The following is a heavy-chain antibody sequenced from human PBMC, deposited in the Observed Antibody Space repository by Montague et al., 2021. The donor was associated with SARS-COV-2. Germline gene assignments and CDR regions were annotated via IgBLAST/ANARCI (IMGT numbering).Heavy chain of an antibody. J-gene: IGHJ4*02. D-gene: IGHD1-14*01. V-gene: IGHV5-51*01. CDR2: IYPGDSDT. CDR3: ARRIHGTYYFDY. CDR1: GYRFSSYW. Sequence: QSGAEVKKPGESLKNSCKGSGYRFSSYWIGWVRQMSGKGLEWMGIIYPGDSDTRYSPSFQGQVTISADKSITTAYLQWSSLKASDTAMYYCARRIHGTYYFDYWGQGTLVTVSS.